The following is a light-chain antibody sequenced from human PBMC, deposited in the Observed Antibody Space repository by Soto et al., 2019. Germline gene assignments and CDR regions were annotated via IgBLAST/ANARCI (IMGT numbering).Light chain of an antibody. Sequence: DIQMTQSPSSVSASVGDRVVITCRASQDISNYLAWYQQKPGDAPELLIYAASRLKRGVPSRFSXSGXGXXXXLIXXSLQPEDFATYYCQQADIFPLTFGGGTKVEI. CDR1: QDISNY. CDR3: QQADIFPLT. J-gene: IGKJ4*01. CDR2: AAS. V-gene: IGKV1-12*01.